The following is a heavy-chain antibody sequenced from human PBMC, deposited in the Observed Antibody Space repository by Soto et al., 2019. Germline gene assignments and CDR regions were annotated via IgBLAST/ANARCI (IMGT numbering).Heavy chain of an antibody. CDR3: AKSHYDSSGHYDY. Sequence: LRLSCAASGFTFSSYAMSWVRQAPGKGLEWVSAISGSGGSTYYADSVKGRFTISRDNSKNTLYLQMNSLRAEDTAVYYCAKSHYDSSGHYDYWGQGTLVTVSS. V-gene: IGHV3-23*01. D-gene: IGHD3-22*01. CDR2: ISGSGGST. CDR1: GFTFSSYA. J-gene: IGHJ4*02.